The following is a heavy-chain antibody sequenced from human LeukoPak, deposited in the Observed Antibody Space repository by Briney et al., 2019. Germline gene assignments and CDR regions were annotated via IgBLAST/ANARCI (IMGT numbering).Heavy chain of an antibody. D-gene: IGHD6-13*01. Sequence: SETLSLTCTVSGGSVSSGSYYWSWIRQPPGKGLEWIGYIYYSASTNYNPSLKSRVTISVDTSKNQFSLKLSSVTAADTAVYYCARGASSSWSWFDPWGQGTLVTVSS. J-gene: IGHJ5*02. CDR3: ARGASSSWSWFDP. CDR2: IYYSAST. CDR1: GGSVSSGSYY. V-gene: IGHV4-61*01.